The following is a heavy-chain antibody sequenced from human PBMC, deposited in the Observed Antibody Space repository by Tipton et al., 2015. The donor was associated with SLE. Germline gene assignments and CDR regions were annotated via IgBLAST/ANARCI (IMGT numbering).Heavy chain of an antibody. CDR2: IYTSGST. CDR1: GGSISSGSYY. Sequence: TLSLTCTVSGGSISSGSYYWSWIRQPAGKGLEWIGYIYTSGSTNYNPSLKSRVTISVDMSKNQFSLKLSSVTAADTAVYYCARESWFGDCDAFDIWGQGTMVTVSS. D-gene: IGHD3-10*01. CDR3: ARESWFGDCDAFDI. V-gene: IGHV4-61*09. J-gene: IGHJ3*02.